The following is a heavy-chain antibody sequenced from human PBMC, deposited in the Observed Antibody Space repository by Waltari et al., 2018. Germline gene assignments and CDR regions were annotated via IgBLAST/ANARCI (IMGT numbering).Heavy chain of an antibody. Sequence: QLQLQESGPGLVKPSETLSLSCTVSGDSISRSDYYWGWIRQPPGKGLEWIGSVDDRGNPYYNPSLKSRVDISTDTSKNPLSLRLKSVTAADSAVYHCARQRPAALVAWFDSWGQGTPVIVSS. CDR2: VDDRGNP. CDR1: GDSISRSDYY. D-gene: IGHD2-2*01. CDR3: ARQRPAALVAWFDS. J-gene: IGHJ5*01. V-gene: IGHV4-39*07.